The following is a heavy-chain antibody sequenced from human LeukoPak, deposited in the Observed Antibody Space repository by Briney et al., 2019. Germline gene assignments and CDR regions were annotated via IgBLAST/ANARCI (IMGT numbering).Heavy chain of an antibody. CDR1: GYTFTGYY. Sequence: ASVKVSCKASGYTFTGYYMHWVRQAPGQGLEWMGWINPNSGGTNYAQKFQGRVTMTRDTPISTAYMELSRLRSEDTAVYYCARYDSSGYLDYWGQGTLVTVSS. CDR3: ARYDSSGYLDY. J-gene: IGHJ4*02. CDR2: INPNSGGT. D-gene: IGHD3-22*01. V-gene: IGHV1-2*02.